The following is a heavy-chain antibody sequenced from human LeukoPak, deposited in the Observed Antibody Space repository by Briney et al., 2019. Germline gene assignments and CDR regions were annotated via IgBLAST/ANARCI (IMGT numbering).Heavy chain of an antibody. CDR1: GFTFSTYW. CDR3: ASGSYYWNLYY. Sequence: GGSLRLSCAASGFTFSTYWMSLVRQAPGKGLEWVANIKQDGSEKHYVESVKGRFTISRENAKNSLYLQMNSLRAEDTAVYYCASGSYYWNLYYWGQGTLVTVSS. J-gene: IGHJ4*02. V-gene: IGHV3-7*01. CDR2: IKQDGSEK. D-gene: IGHD1-26*01.